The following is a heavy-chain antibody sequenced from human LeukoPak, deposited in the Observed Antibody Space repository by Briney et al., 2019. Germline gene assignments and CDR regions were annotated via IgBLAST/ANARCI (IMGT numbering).Heavy chain of an antibody. D-gene: IGHD4-11*01. CDR3: AREGLTTVTTPKYYYYYYMDV. CDR2: IYTSGST. Sequence: SETLSLTCTVPGGSISSGSYYWSWIRQPAGKGLEWIGRIYTSGSTNYNPSLKSRVTISVDTSKNQFSLKLSSVTAADTAVYYCAREGLTTVTTPKYYYYYYMDVWGKGTTVTVSS. V-gene: IGHV4-61*02. CDR1: GGSISSGSYY. J-gene: IGHJ6*03.